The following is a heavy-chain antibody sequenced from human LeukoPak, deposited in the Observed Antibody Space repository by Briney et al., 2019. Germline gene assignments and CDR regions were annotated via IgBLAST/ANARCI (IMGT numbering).Heavy chain of an antibody. Sequence: GGSLRLSCAASGFTFSSHGMHWVRQASGKGLEWVAVIWYDGSNKYYADSVKGRFNISRDNSKNTLYLQMNSLRAEDTAVYYCARGGSSWQIDYWGQGTLVTVSS. CDR2: IWYDGSNK. CDR3: ARGGSSWQIDY. D-gene: IGHD6-13*01. J-gene: IGHJ4*02. CDR1: GFTFSSHG. V-gene: IGHV3-33*01.